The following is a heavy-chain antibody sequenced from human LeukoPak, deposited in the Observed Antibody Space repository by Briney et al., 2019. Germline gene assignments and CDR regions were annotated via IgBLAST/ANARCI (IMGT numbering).Heavy chain of an antibody. D-gene: IGHD6-19*01. CDR2: ISSGGPTI. J-gene: IGHJ4*02. CDR3: ARATYNSGYKIDY. V-gene: IGHV3-48*03. Sequence: GGSLRLSCAASGFTFSSYEMNWVRQAPGKGPECISYISSGGPTIYYADSVKGRFTISRDNIKNSLYLQMTSLRVEDTAIYYCARATYNSGYKIDYWGQGTLVTVSS. CDR1: GFTFSSYE.